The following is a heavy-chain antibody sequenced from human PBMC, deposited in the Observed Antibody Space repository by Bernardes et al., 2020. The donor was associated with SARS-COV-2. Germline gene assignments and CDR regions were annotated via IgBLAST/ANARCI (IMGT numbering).Heavy chain of an antibody. V-gene: IGHV1-8*01. CDR1: GYTFTSCD. Sequence: ASVKVSCKASGYTFTSCDINWVRQATGQGLEWMGWMNPNSGNTGYAQKFQGRVTMTRNTSISTAYMELDSLRSEDTAVYFCARHDSGSSWFDPWGQGTLVTVSS. D-gene: IGHD4-17*01. J-gene: IGHJ5*02. CDR3: ARHDSGSSWFDP. CDR2: MNPNSGNT.